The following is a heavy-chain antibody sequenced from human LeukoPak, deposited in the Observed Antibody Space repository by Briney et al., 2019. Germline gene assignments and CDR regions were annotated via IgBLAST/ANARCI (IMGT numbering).Heavy chain of an antibody. V-gene: IGHV3-23*01. CDR2: ISGSGGST. CDR3: AKVSKGRGYDIMTGYSHFDY. Sequence: GRSLRLSCAASGFTFSSYAMSWVRQAPGKGLEWVSAISGSGGSTYYADSVKGRFTISRDNSKNTLYLQMNSLRAEDTAVYYCAKVSKGRGYDIMTGYSHFDYWGQGTLVTVSS. CDR1: GFTFSSYA. D-gene: IGHD3-9*01. J-gene: IGHJ4*02.